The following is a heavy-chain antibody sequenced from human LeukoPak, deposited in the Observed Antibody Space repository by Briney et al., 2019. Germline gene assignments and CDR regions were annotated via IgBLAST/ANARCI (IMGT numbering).Heavy chain of an antibody. CDR1: GYTFTGYY. CDR3: ARDGSPFYDSSGYYYEVY. V-gene: IGHV1-2*06. Sequence: GASVKVSCKASGYTFTGYYLHWVRQAPGQGLEWMGRINPNSGGTNYAQKFQGRVTMTRDTSISTAYMELSRLRSDDTAMYYCARDGSPFYDSSGYYYEVYWGQGTQVTVSS. D-gene: IGHD3-22*01. J-gene: IGHJ4*02. CDR2: INPNSGGT.